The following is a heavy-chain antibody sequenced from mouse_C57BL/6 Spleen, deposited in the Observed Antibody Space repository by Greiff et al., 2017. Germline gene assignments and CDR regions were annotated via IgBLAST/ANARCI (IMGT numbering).Heavy chain of an antibody. V-gene: IGHV5-16*01. D-gene: IGHD3-3*01. CDR3: ARVTPGRGFAD. CDR1: GFTFSDYY. J-gene: IGHJ3*01. CDR2: INYDGSSP. Sequence: DVKLVESEGGLVQPGSSMKLSCTASGFTFSDYYMAWVRQVPEKGLEWVANINYDGSSPYSLDSLKSRFIFSRDNAKIILSMQISSLKPEDTATYYCARVTPGRGFADWGQGTLVTVSA.